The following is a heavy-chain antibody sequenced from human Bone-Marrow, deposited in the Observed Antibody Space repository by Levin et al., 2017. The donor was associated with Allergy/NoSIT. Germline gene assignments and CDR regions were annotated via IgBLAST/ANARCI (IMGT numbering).Heavy chain of an antibody. CDR1: GFTFSSYA. J-gene: IGHJ3*02. D-gene: IGHD3-10*01. CDR3: AKVSWYGSGSFHAFDI. V-gene: IGHV3-23*01. Sequence: SGGSLRLSCAASGFTFSSYAMSWVRQAPGKGLEWVSAISGSGGSTYYADSVKGRFTISRDNSKNTLYLQMNSLRAEDTAVYYCAKVSWYGSGSFHAFDIWGQGTMVTVSS. CDR2: ISGSGGST.